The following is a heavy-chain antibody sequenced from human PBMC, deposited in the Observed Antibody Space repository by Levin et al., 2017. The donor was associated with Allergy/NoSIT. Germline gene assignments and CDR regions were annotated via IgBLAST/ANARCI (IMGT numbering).Heavy chain of an antibody. CDR3: ARHFNGGGSLWFGELYLYAWWFDP. D-gene: IGHD3-10*01. Sequence: SCTVSGGSISSYYWSWIRQPPGKGLEWIGYIYYSGSTNYNPSLKSRVTISVDTSKNQFSLKLSSVTAADTAVYYCARHFNGGGSLWFGELYLYAWWFDPWGQGTLVTVSS. CDR2: IYYSGST. J-gene: IGHJ5*02. CDR1: GGSISSYY. V-gene: IGHV4-59*08.